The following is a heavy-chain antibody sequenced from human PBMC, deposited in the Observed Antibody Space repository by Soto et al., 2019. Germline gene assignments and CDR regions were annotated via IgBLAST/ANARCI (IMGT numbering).Heavy chain of an antibody. CDR2: IIPIFGTA. J-gene: IGHJ4*02. CDR3: AREGDGYNTYYFDY. Sequence: ASVKVSCKASGGTFSSYAISWVRQAPGQGLEWMGGIIPIFGTANYAQKFQGRVTITADESTSTAYMELSSLRSEDTAVYYCAREGDGYNTYYFDYWGQGTLVTVSS. CDR1: GGTFSSYA. V-gene: IGHV1-69*13. D-gene: IGHD5-12*01.